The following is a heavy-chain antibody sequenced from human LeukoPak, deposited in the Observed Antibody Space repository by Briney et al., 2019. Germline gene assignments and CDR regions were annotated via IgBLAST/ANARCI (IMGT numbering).Heavy chain of an antibody. V-gene: IGHV4-61*02. CDR1: GGSISSGSYY. D-gene: IGHD3-9*01. CDR2: IYTSGST. CDR3: ARDPDYDILTGPRKYYYYYMDV. Sequence: PSETLSLTCTVSGGSISSGSYYWSWIRQPAGKGLEWIGRIYTSGSTNYNPSLKSRVTISVDTSKNQFSLKLSSVTAADTAVYYCARDPDYDILTGPRKYYYYYMDVWGKGTTVTVSS. J-gene: IGHJ6*03.